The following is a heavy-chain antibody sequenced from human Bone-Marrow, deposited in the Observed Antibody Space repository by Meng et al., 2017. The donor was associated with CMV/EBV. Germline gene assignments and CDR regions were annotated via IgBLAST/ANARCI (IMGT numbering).Heavy chain of an antibody. J-gene: IGHJ6*01. V-gene: IGHV1-46*01. CDR2: INPSGGST. CDR3: ARDYYYFWSGYSSLLMDV. D-gene: IGHD3-3*01. CDR1: GYTFTSYY. Sequence: ASVKVSCKASGYTFTSYYMHWVRQAPGQGLEWMGIINPSGGSTSYAQKFQGRVTMTRDTSTSTVYMKLSSLRFEDTAVYYCARDYYYFWSGYSSLLMDVWGQGTTVTVSS.